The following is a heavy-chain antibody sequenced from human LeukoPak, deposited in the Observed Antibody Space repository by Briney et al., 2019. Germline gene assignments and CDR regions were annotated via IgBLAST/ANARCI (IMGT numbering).Heavy chain of an antibody. D-gene: IGHD6-19*01. Sequence: SETLSLTCAVYGGSFSGYYWSWIRQPPGKGLEWIGEINHSGSTNYNSSLKSRVTISVDTSKNQFSLKLSSVTAADTAVNYCARLCSSGWYLRGYFDYWGQGTLVTVPS. CDR2: INHSGST. CDR1: GGSFSGYY. CDR3: ARLCSSGWYLRGYFDY. J-gene: IGHJ4*02. V-gene: IGHV4-34*01.